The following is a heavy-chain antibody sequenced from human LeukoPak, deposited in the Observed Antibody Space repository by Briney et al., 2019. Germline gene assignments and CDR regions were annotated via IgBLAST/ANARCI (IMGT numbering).Heavy chain of an antibody. V-gene: IGHV3-21*01. CDR1: GFTSSTYW. CDR2: ISSSSSYI. CDR3: ARDLAAAGSFGY. Sequence: GGSLRLSCAASGFTSSTYWMHWVRQAPGKGLEWVSSISSSSSYIYYADSVKGRFTISRDNAKNSLYLQMNSLRAEDTAVYYCARDLAAAGSFGYWGQGTLVTVSS. D-gene: IGHD6-13*01. J-gene: IGHJ4*02.